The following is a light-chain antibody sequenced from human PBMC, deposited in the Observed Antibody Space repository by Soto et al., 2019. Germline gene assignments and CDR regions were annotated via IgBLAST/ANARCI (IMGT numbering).Light chain of an antibody. CDR3: AAWDDSLMV. V-gene: IGLV1-44*01. CDR1: SSNIGSNT. Sequence: QSVLTQPPSASGTPGQRVTISCSGSSSNIGSNTVNWYQQLPGTAPKLLIYSNNQRPSGVPDRVSGSKSGTSASLAISGLQSEDEADYYCAAWDDSLMVFGGGTKLTVL. CDR2: SNN. J-gene: IGLJ2*01.